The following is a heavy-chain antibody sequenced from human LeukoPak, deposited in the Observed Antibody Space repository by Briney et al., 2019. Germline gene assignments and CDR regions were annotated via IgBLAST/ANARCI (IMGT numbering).Heavy chain of an antibody. CDR2: INPNSGGT. V-gene: IGHV1-2*02. D-gene: IGHD2-2*02. Sequence: GASVKVSCKASGYTFTGYYMHWVRQAPGQGLEWMGWINPNSGGTNYAQNLQGRVTLTTDTSTSTAYMELRSLRSDDTALYYCARTCSSRSCYMVHWGQGTLVTVSS. CDR3: ARTCSSRSCYMVH. CDR1: GYTFTGYY. J-gene: IGHJ4*02.